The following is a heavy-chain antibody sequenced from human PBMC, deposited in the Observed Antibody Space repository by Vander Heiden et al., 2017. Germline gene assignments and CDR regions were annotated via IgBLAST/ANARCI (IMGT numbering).Heavy chain of an antibody. J-gene: IGHJ4*02. CDR2: TYYRSKSFN. CDR3: ARLGGGSLDFDY. CDR1: GDSVFSNVAS. D-gene: IGHD3-16*02. V-gene: IGHV6-1*01. Sequence: QVHLQQSGPGLVKSSQTLSLTFAISGDSVFSNVASWNWIRQSPSRCLEWLGRTYYRSKSFNDYAVSVKGRITINPDTSNNQFSLQLNSVTPEDTAVYYCARLGGGSLDFDYWGQGTLVTVSS.